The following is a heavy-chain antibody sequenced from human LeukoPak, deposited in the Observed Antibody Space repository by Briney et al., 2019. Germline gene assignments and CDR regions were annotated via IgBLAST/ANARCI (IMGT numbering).Heavy chain of an antibody. CDR3: ARDLGEGGSSSWYSYYYYYYGMDV. CDR2: INPNSGGT. D-gene: IGHD6-13*01. Sequence: ASVKVSCKASGYTFTGYYMHWVRQAPGQGLEWMGWINPNSGGTNYAQKFQGRVTMTRDTSISTAYMELSRLRSDDTAVYYCARDLGEGGSSSWYSYYYYYYGMDVWGQGTTVTVSS. J-gene: IGHJ6*02. CDR1: GYTFTGYY. V-gene: IGHV1-2*02.